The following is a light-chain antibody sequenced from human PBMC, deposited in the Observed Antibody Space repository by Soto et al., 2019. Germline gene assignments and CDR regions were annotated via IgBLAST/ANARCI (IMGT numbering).Light chain of an antibody. CDR3: QKYNSALWT. CDR2: AAS. Sequence: IQMTQSPSTLSCPVADRGTITCRASQTISSWLAWYQQKPGKAPKLLIYAASSLQSGVPSRFSGSGSGTDFTLTISSLQPEDVATYYCQKYNSALWTFGQGTKVDIK. V-gene: IGKV1-5*01. J-gene: IGKJ1*01. CDR1: QTISSW.